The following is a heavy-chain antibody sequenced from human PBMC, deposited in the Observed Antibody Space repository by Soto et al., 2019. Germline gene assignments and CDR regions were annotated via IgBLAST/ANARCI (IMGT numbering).Heavy chain of an antibody. D-gene: IGHD6-13*01. V-gene: IGHV4-4*02. CDR2: IYHSGST. CDR3: ARLYSSSWYGLRYFYY. Sequence: KPSETLSLTCAVSGGSISSGNWWSWVRQPPGKGLEWIGEIYHSGSTNYNPSLKSRVTISVDKSKNQFSLKLSSVTAADTAVYYCARLYSSSWYGLRYFYYWGQGTLVTVSS. J-gene: IGHJ4*02. CDR1: GGSISSGNW.